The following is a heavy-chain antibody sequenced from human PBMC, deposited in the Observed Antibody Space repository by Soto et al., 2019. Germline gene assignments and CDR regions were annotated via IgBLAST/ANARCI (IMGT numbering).Heavy chain of an antibody. CDR3: ARAPGDGYWYFDL. D-gene: IGHD7-27*01. CDR2: ISYDGSNK. J-gene: IGHJ2*01. V-gene: IGHV3-30-3*01. Sequence: GESLKISCAASGFTFSSYAMHWVRQAPGKGLEWVAVISYDGSNKYYADSVKGRFTISRDNSKNTLYLQMNSLRAEDTAVYYCARAPGDGYWYFDLWGRGTLVTVSS. CDR1: GFTFSSYA.